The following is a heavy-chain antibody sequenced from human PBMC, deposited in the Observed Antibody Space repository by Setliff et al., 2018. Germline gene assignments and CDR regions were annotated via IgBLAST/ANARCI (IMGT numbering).Heavy chain of an antibody. J-gene: IGHJ4*02. Sequence: SETLSLTCSVSGGSISGSHYSWVWMRQPPGKRLEWIGSTYYNGTAYYNPSLQSRVAISVDTSKIYFSLDVNSVTAADTAVYYCVRESRSTWYRRDFWGQGTLVTVSS. CDR2: TYYNGTA. V-gene: IGHV4-39*02. D-gene: IGHD6-13*01. CDR3: VRESRSTWYRRDF. CDR1: GGSISGSHYS.